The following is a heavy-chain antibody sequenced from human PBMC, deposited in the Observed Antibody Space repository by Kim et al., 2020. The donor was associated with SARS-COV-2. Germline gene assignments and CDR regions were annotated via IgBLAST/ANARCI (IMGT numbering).Heavy chain of an antibody. CDR2: IKEDGSEK. V-gene: IGHV3-7*01. CDR1: GFTFSNFW. J-gene: IGHJ4*02. CDR3: ARESAIYLTPALIY. Sequence: GGSLRLSCAASGFTFSNFWMTWVRQAPGKGLEWVANIKEDGSEKFYVDSVKGRFTISRDNAKNSLYLQMNSLRGEDTAVYYCARESAIYLTPALIYWGQGTLVTVSS. D-gene: IGHD3-10*01.